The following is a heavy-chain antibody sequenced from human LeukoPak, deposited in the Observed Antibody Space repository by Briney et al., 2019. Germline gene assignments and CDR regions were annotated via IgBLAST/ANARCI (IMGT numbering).Heavy chain of an antibody. J-gene: IGHJ4*02. D-gene: IGHD6-19*01. Sequence: SETLSLTCTVSGGSISSYYWSWIRQPAGKGLEWIGRFYTSGDTNYNPSLKSRVTISGDKSKNKFSLKLSSVTAADTAVYYCASEDPSGPAGYFDYWGQGTLVTVSS. CDR2: FYTSGDT. CDR3: ASEDPSGPAGYFDY. V-gene: IGHV4-4*07. CDR1: GGSISSYY.